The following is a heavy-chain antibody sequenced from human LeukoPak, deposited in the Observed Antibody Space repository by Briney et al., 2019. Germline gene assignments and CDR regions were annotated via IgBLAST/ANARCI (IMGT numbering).Heavy chain of an antibody. V-gene: IGHV1-2*04. D-gene: IGHD2-2*01. CDR1: GYTFTGYY. Sequence: GASVKVSCKASGYTFTGYYMHWVRQAPGQGLEWMGWINPNSGGTNYAQKFQGWVTMTRDTSISTAYMELSRLRSDDTAVYYCAREKVRQSGMDVWGQGTTVTVSS. J-gene: IGHJ6*02. CDR2: INPNSGGT. CDR3: AREKVRQSGMDV.